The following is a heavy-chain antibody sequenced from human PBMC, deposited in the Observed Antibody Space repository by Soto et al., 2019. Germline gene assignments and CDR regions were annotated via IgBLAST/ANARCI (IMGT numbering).Heavy chain of an antibody. J-gene: IGHJ6*02. D-gene: IGHD2-2*01. Sequence: GESLQISCQGSGYSFTSYWISWVRQLPGKGLEWMGRIDPSDSYTNYSPSFQGHVTISADKSISTAYLQWSSLKASDTAMYYCARPHCSSTSCYWGGMDVWGQGTTVTVSS. CDR2: IDPSDSYT. V-gene: IGHV5-10-1*01. CDR3: ARPHCSSTSCYWGGMDV. CDR1: GYSFTSYW.